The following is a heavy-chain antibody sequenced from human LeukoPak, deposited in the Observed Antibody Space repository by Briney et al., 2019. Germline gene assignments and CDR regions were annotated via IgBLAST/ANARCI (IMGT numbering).Heavy chain of an antibody. D-gene: IGHD6-19*01. CDR2: VYYSGST. J-gene: IGHJ4*02. Sequence: PSETLSLTCSVSGGSISSSSYYWGWLRQPPGKGLEWIGSVYYSGSTYYNPSLKSRVTISVDTSKNQFSLKLSSVTAADTAVYYCAKDGPGGWYINYWGQGTLVTVSS. CDR1: GGSISSSSYY. V-gene: IGHV4-39*02. CDR3: AKDGPGGWYINY.